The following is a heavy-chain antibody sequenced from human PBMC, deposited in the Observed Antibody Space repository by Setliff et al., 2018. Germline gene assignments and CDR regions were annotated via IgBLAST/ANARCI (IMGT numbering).Heavy chain of an antibody. CDR3: ARVYSYYNFWSGYYNGFDY. Sequence: SETLSLTCTVSGASISSHYWSWIRQPPGKGLEWIGSIYYSGSTNYNPSLKSRVTISVDTSKNQFSLKLSSVTAADTAVYYCARVYSYYNFWSGYYNGFDYWGQGTLVTVSS. V-gene: IGHV4-59*11. CDR2: IYYSGST. J-gene: IGHJ4*02. D-gene: IGHD3-3*01. CDR1: GASISSHY.